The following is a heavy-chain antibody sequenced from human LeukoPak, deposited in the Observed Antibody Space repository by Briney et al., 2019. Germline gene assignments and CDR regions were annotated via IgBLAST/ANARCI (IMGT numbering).Heavy chain of an antibody. J-gene: IGHJ4*02. CDR3: ATLPNRGSHHTDMGY. CDR1: GYTFTSYG. D-gene: IGHD1-26*01. CDR2: ISAYNGNT. Sequence: ASVKVSCKASGYTFTSYGISWVRQAPGQGLEWMGWISAYNGNTNYAQKLQGRVTMTTATSTDTAYMELSSLRSEDTAVYYWATLPNRGSHHTDMGYWGQGTLVTVSS. V-gene: IGHV1-18*01.